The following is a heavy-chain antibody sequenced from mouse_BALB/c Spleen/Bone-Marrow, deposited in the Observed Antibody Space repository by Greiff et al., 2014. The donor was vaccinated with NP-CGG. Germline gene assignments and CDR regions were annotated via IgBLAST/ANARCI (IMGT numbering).Heavy chain of an antibody. CDR3: AKTGTRYYFDY. V-gene: IGHV3-2*02. CDR1: GYSITSDYA. D-gene: IGHD4-1*01. J-gene: IGHJ2*01. Sequence: VQLKESGPGLVKPSQSLSLTCTVTGYSITSDYAWNWIRQFPGNKLEWMGYISYSGTTSYNPSLKSPISITRDKSKNQFFLQLNSGTTEDTATYHCAKTGTRYYFDYWGQGTTLTVSS. CDR2: ISYSGTT.